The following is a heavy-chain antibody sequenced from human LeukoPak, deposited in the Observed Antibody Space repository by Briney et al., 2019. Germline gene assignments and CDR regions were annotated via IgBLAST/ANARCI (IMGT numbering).Heavy chain of an antibody. V-gene: IGHV3-48*02. Sequence: GGSLRLSCAASGFTFSSYSMNWVRQAPGKGLEWVSYISSSSSTIYYADSVKGRFTISRDNAKNSLYLQMNSLRDEDTAVYYCAREKYCGGDCHFFDYWGQGTLVTVSS. CDR2: ISSSSSTI. CDR1: GFTFSSYS. J-gene: IGHJ4*02. CDR3: AREKYCGGDCHFFDY. D-gene: IGHD2-21*02.